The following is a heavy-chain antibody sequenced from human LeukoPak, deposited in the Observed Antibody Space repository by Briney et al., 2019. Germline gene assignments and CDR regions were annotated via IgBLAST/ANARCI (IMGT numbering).Heavy chain of an antibody. D-gene: IGHD2-2*02. V-gene: IGHV1-8*01. J-gene: IGHJ4*02. CDR2: ISTYNADT. Sequence: ASVKVSCKASGYTFTSYGVSWVRQAPGQGLEWMGWISTYNADTDYAQKFQGRVTITRNISISTAYMELSSLRSEDTAVYYCARVPLPAAINPIDYWGQGTLVTVSS. CDR3: ARVPLPAAINPIDY. CDR1: GYTFTSYG.